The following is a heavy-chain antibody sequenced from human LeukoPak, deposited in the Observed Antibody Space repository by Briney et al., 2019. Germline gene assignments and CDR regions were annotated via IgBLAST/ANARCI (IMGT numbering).Heavy chain of an antibody. Sequence: SETLSLTCAVYGGSFSGYYWSWIRQPPGKGLEWIGEINHSGSTNYNPSLKSRVTISVDTSKNQFSLKLSSVTAADTAVYYCARRTSGHYYYGMDVWGQGTTVTVSS. J-gene: IGHJ6*02. V-gene: IGHV4-34*01. CDR1: GGSFSGYY. CDR3: ARRTSGHYYYGMDV. CDR2: INHSGST. D-gene: IGHD2-2*01.